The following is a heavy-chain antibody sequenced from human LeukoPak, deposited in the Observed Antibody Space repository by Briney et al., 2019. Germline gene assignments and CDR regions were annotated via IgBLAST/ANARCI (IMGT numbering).Heavy chain of an antibody. CDR2: ISAYNGNT. J-gene: IGHJ4*02. CDR3: ARHYDSSGYYSSYFDY. CDR1: GYTFTSYG. D-gene: IGHD3-22*01. V-gene: IGHV1-18*01. Sequence: ASVKVSCKASGYTFTSYGISWVRQAPGQGREWMGWISAYNGNTNYAQKLQGRVTMTTDTSTSTAYMELRSLRSEDTAVYYCARHYDSSGYYSSYFDYWGQGTLVTVSS.